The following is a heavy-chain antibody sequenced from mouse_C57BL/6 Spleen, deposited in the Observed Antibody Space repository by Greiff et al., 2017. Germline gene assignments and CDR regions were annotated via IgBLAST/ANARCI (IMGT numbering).Heavy chain of an antibody. V-gene: IGHV1-82*01. Sequence: VQRVESGPELVKPGASVKISCKASGYAFSSSWMNWVKQRPGKGLEWIGRIYPGDGDTNYNGKFKGKATLTADKSSSTAYMQLSSLTSEDSAVYFCARGGWLRQAMDYWGQGTSVTVSS. CDR3: ARGGWLRQAMDY. D-gene: IGHD2-2*01. CDR2: IYPGDGDT. CDR1: GYAFSSSW. J-gene: IGHJ4*01.